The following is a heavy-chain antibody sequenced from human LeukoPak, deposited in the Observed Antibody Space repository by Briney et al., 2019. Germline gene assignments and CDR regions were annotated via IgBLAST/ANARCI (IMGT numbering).Heavy chain of an antibody. CDR3: ARVRRAVAGPLLDY. Sequence: SETLSLTCTVSGGSISSNNYYWGWIRQPPGKGLEWIGSIYYSGSTYYNPSLKSRVTISVDTSKNQFSLKLSSVTAADTAVYYCARVRRAVAGPLLDYWGQGTLVTVSS. D-gene: IGHD6-19*01. CDR1: GGSISSNNYY. CDR2: IYYSGST. J-gene: IGHJ4*02. V-gene: IGHV4-39*07.